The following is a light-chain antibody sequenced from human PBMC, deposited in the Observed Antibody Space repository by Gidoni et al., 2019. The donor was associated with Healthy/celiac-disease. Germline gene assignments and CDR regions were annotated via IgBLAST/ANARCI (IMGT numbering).Light chain of an antibody. CDR3: QQRGDWWT. Sequence: EIVLTQSPATLSLSPGERATLSCRASQSVSSYLAWYQQKPGQTPRLLIYDASNRATGIPARLSGSGSGTDFTLTISSLEPEDFAVYYCQQRGDWWTFGQGTKVEIK. CDR1: QSVSSY. V-gene: IGKV3-11*01. J-gene: IGKJ1*01. CDR2: DAS.